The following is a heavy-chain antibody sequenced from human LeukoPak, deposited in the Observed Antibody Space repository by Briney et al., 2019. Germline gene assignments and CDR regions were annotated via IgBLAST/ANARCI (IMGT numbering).Heavy chain of an antibody. Sequence: GGSLRLSCVTSGFSFSDYSMNWVRQAPGKGLEWISFITASSDNINYADSVRGRFTIPRDNAKNSLSLQMNSLRDDDTAVYYCARGKHRTAWLIDYWGQGTLVIVSS. CDR3: ARGKHRTAWLIDY. CDR1: GFSFSDYS. CDR2: ITASSDNI. D-gene: IGHD2-21*02. V-gene: IGHV3-48*02. J-gene: IGHJ4*02.